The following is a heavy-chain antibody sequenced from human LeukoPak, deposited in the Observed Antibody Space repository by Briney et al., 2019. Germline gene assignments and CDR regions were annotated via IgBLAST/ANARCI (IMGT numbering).Heavy chain of an antibody. CDR1: GFTFSSYA. CDR3: AKDYRIGITMIVVVIPYFDY. J-gene: IGHJ4*02. D-gene: IGHD3-22*01. CDR2: ISGSGGST. V-gene: IGHV3-23*01. Sequence: GGSLRLSCAASGFTFSSYAMSWVRQAPGKGLEWVSAISGSGGSTYYADSVKGRFTISRDNSKNTLYLQMNSLRAEDTAVYYCAKDYRIGITMIVVVIPYFDYWGQGTLVTVSS.